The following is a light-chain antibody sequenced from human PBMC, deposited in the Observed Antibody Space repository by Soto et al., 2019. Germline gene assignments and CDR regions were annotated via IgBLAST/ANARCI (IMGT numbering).Light chain of an antibody. J-gene: IGLJ3*02. CDR2: EVS. CDR1: SSDVGGYNY. CDR3: SSYAGSNNFWV. Sequence: QSVLTQPPSASGSPGQSVTISCTGTSSDVGGYNYVSWYQHHPGKAPKLMIYEVSKRPSGVPDRFSGSKSGNTASLTVFGLQAQDEADYYCSSYAGSNNFWVFGGGTQLTVL. V-gene: IGLV2-8*01.